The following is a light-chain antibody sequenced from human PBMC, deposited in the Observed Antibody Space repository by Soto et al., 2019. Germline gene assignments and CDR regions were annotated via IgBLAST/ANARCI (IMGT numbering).Light chain of an antibody. CDR2: GAS. CDR1: ESVSSRY. CDR3: HQRSNWPPDT. Sequence: EIVLTQSPGTLSLSPGERATLSCRATESVSSRYLAWYQQKPGQAPRLLIYGASSRATGIPDRFSGSGSGTDFTLTISSLEPEDFAVYYCHQRSNWPPDTFGQGTRLE. V-gene: IGKV3D-20*02. J-gene: IGKJ5*01.